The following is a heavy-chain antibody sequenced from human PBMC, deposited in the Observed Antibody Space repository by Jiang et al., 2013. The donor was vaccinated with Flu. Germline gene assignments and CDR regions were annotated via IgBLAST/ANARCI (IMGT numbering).Heavy chain of an antibody. D-gene: IGHD7-27*01. Sequence: SLKSRVTISVDTSKNHFSLRVRSVTAADTAVYYCAKLLTGEDYFDYWGQGTLVTVSS. J-gene: IGHJ4*02. CDR3: AKLLTGEDYFDY. V-gene: IGHV4-39*02.